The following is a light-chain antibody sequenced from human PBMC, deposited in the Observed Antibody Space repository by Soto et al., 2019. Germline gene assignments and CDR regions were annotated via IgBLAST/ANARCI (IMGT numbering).Light chain of an antibody. CDR1: NSDIGSYNL. CDR3: CSYAGSSTYYV. J-gene: IGLJ1*01. CDR2: EGN. Sequence: QSVLTQPASVSGSPGQSITISCTGTNSDIGSYNLVSWYQHHPGKAPKVMIYEGNKRPSGISDRFSGSRSGNTASLTISGLQAEDEADYYCCSYAGSSTYYVFGTGT. V-gene: IGLV2-23*01.